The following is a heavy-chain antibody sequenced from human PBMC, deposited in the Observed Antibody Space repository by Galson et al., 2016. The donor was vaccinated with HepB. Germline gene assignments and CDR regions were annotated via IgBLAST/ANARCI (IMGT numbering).Heavy chain of an antibody. Sequence: SLRLSCAASEFTLSSYVMYWVRQAPGKGLEWVAVISHDGSNKYYADSVKGRFTISRDNAKNTLYLQMNSLRAEDTAVYYCVRGRKGAAAAGLLTYYFYYYGMDV. CDR3: VRGRKGAAAAGLLTYYFYYYGMDV. CDR2: ISHDGSNK. J-gene: IGHJ6*01. CDR1: EFTLSSYV. D-gene: IGHD6-13*01. V-gene: IGHV3-30-3*01.